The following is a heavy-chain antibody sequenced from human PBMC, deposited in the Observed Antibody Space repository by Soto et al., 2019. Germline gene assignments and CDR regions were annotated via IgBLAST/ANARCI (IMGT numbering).Heavy chain of an antibody. CDR2: IYHSGST. V-gene: IGHV4-4*02. D-gene: IGHD3-22*01. J-gene: IGHJ6*02. CDR1: GGSISSSNW. Sequence: SETLSLTCAVSGGSISSSNWWNWVRQPPGKGLEWIGEIYHSGSTNYNPSLKSRVNISVDKPKNQFSLKLSSVTAADTAVYYCASLQSSAPNYYDSSGLPLDVWGQGTTVTVSS. CDR3: ASLQSSAPNYYDSSGLPLDV.